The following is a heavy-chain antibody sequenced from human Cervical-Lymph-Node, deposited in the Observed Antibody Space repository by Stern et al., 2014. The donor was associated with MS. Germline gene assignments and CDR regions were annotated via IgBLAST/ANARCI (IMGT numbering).Heavy chain of an antibody. CDR2: IYYSGST. D-gene: IGHD6-13*01. CDR1: GGSISSYY. J-gene: IGHJ4*02. CDR3: AREALAAGGLDY. Sequence: QLQLQESGPGLVKPSETLSLTCTVSGGSISSYYWCWIRQPPGQGLELIGYIYYSGSTNYNPSLKSRVTISVDSSKNQFSLKLSSVTAADTAVYYCAREALAAGGLDYWGQGTLVTVSS. V-gene: IGHV4-59*01.